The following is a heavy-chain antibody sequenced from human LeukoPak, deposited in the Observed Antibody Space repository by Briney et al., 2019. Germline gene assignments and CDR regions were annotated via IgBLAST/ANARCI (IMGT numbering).Heavy chain of an antibody. Sequence: SETLSLTCTVSGGSISSGGYYWSWIRQPPGKGLEWIGYIYHSGSTYYNPSLKSRVTISVDRSKNQFSLKLSSVTAADTAVYYCARVLPASGLDQIPMDVWGKGTTVTVSS. CDR2: IYHSGST. D-gene: IGHD3/OR15-3a*01. V-gene: IGHV4-30-2*01. CDR1: GGSISSGGYY. CDR3: ARVLPASGLDQIPMDV. J-gene: IGHJ6*03.